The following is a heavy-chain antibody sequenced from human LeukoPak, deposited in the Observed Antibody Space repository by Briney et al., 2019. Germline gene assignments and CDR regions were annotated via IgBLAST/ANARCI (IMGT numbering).Heavy chain of an antibody. CDR2: IKTKTDGGTT. J-gene: IGHJ4*02. Sequence: GRSLRLSCAASGFTFSYTWMNWVRQAPGKGLEWVGRIKTKTDGGTTDYAAPVKGRFTISRDDSKNTLYLQMNSLKTEDTAVYYRTADDLDYHSGVGKNYWGQGTLVTVSS. CDR1: GFTFSYTW. V-gene: IGHV3-15*01. D-gene: IGHD3-22*01. CDR3: TADDLDYHSGVGKNY.